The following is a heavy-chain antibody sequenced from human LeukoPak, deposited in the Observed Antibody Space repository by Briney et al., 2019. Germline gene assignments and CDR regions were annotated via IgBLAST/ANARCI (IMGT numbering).Heavy chain of an antibody. D-gene: IGHD2-2*01. J-gene: IGHJ4*02. V-gene: IGHV4-59*01. Sequence: PSETLSLTCTVSGGSISSYYWSWIRQPPGKGLEWIGYIYYSGSTNYNPSLKSRVTISVDTSKNQFSLKLSSVTAADTAVYYRARVASVVVPAAEYYFDYWGQGTLVTVSS. CDR2: IYYSGST. CDR3: ARVASVVVPAAEYYFDY. CDR1: GGSISSYY.